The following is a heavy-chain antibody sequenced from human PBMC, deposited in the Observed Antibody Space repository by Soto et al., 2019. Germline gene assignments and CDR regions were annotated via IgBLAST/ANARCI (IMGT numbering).Heavy chain of an antibody. CDR2: ISWNSDNI. V-gene: IGHV3-9*01. J-gene: IGHJ4*02. CDR1: GFTFDAHA. D-gene: IGHD1-7*01. CDR3: ARCGTTSSLSHIRS. Sequence: EVQLVESGGGLVQPGRSLRLSCAGSGFTFDAHAMHWVRQAPGKGLEWVSTISWNSDNIHYVDSVKGRFTISRDNAKNSLYLQLNSLRAEDTALYYCARCGTTSSLSHIRSWGQGTLVTVSS.